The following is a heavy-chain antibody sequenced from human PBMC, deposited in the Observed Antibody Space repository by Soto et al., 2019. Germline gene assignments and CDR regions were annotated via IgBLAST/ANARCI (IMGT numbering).Heavy chain of an antibody. CDR2: ISASSGKI. J-gene: IGHJ6*02. CDR3: TQWDGYADV. CDR1: GFTSGT. V-gene: IGHV3-23*01. D-gene: IGHD1-26*01. Sequence: GGSLRLSCAGSGFTSGTTWVRQTPGGGLEWVSGISASSGKIFYADSVRGRFTISKDNSKNTLYLQMDSLRDDDTAIYFCTQWDGYADVWGQGTTVTVSS.